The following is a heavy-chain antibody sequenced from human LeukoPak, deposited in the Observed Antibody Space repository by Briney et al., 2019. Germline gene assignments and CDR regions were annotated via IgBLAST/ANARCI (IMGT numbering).Heavy chain of an antibody. CDR1: GDSISSSNW. D-gene: IGHD1-26*01. V-gene: IGHV4/OR15-8*01. CDR3: ARDIVGATGYYYYMDV. CDR2: IYHSGST. J-gene: IGHJ6*03. Sequence: SETLSLTCDVSGDSISSSNWWNWVRQPPGKGLEWIGGIYHSGSTNYSPSLKSRVTMSVDTSKNQFSLKLSSVTAADTAVYYCARDIVGATGYYYYMDVWGKGTTVTVSS.